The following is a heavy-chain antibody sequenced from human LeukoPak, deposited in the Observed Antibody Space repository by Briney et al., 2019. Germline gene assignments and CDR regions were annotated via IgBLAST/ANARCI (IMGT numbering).Heavy chain of an antibody. Sequence: PGGSLRLSCAASGFTFSYTWMNWVRQAPGKGLEWVSVIYSGGSTYYADSVKGRFTISRDNSKNTLYLQMNSLRAEDTAVYYCARNSITIFGVVRNYYYGMDVWGQGTTVTVSS. CDR1: GFTFSYTW. J-gene: IGHJ6*02. D-gene: IGHD3-3*01. CDR3: ARNSITIFGVVRNYYYGMDV. CDR2: IYSGGST. V-gene: IGHV3-53*01.